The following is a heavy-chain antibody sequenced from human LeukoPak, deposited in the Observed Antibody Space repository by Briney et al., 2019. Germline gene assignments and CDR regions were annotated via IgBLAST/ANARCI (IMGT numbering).Heavy chain of an antibody. J-gene: IGHJ4*02. CDR2: ISAYNGNT. CDR3: ARDQSLVAYSSTWFDY. CDR1: GYTFTNYG. Sequence: AASVKVSFKASGYTFTNYGISWVRQAPGQGLEWMGWISAYNGNTDYAQNLQGRVTMTTDTLTSTAYMELRSLRSDDTAVYYCARDQSLVAYSSTWFDYWGQGTPVSVSS. V-gene: IGHV1-18*01. D-gene: IGHD6-13*01.